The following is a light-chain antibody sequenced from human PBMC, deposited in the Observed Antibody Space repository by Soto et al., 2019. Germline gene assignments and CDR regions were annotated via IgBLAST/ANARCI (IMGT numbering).Light chain of an antibody. Sequence: DIKMTQSPSTLSGSVGDRVTITCRASQTISSWLAWYQQKPGKAPKLLIYKASTLKSGVPSRFSGSGSGTEFTLTISSLQPDDFATYYCQQADSFPVTFGQGTRLENK. J-gene: IGKJ5*01. CDR3: QQADSFPVT. CDR2: KAS. V-gene: IGKV1-5*03. CDR1: QTISSW.